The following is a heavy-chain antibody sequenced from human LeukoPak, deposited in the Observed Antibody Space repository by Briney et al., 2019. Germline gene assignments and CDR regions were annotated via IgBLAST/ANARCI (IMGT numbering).Heavy chain of an antibody. CDR1: GGSISSSSYY. Sequence: SETLSLTCTVSGGSISSSSYYWGWIRQPPGKGLEWTGSIYYSGSTYYNPSLKSRVTISIDTSKNQFSLKLSSVTAADTAVYYCARGKGWEAAAGYFDYWGQGTLVTVSS. V-gene: IGHV4-39*01. D-gene: IGHD6-13*01. CDR2: IYYSGST. CDR3: ARGKGWEAAAGYFDY. J-gene: IGHJ4*02.